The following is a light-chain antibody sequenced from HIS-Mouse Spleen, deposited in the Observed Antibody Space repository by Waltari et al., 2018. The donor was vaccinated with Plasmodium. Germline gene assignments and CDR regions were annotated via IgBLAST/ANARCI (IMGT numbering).Light chain of an antibody. Sequence: QSDLTQPRSVSGSPGQSVTISCTGTTTAVGGYHYVSWYQQPPGKAPNLMIYDVSKRPSGVPDRFSGSKSGNTASLTISGLQAEDEADYYCCSYAGSYTWVFGGGTKLTVL. J-gene: IGLJ2*01. V-gene: IGLV2-11*01. CDR1: TTAVGGYHY. CDR2: DVS. CDR3: CSYAGSYTWV.